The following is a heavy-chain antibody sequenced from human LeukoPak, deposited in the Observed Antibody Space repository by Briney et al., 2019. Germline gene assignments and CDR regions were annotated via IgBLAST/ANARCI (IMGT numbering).Heavy chain of an antibody. V-gene: IGHV1-69*04. CDR1: GGTFSSYA. J-gene: IGHJ4*02. Sequence: STVKVSCKASGGTFSSYAISWVRQAPGQGLEWMGRIIPILGIANYAQKFQGRVTITADKSTSTAYMELCSLRSEDTAVYYCAREKGAKDYYGSGSYSYWGQGTLVTVS. CDR3: AREKGAKDYYGSGSYSY. CDR2: IIPILGIA. D-gene: IGHD3-10*01.